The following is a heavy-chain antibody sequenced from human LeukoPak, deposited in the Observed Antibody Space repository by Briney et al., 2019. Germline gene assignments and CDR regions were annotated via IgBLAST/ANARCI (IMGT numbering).Heavy chain of an antibody. V-gene: IGHV4-30-2*01. CDR3: ARGFSSSWYDRYYYYGMDV. Sequence: PSQTLSHTCAVSGGSISSGGYSWSWIRQPPGRGLEWIVYIYHSGSTYYNPSLKSRVTISVDRSKNQFSLKLSSVTAADTAVYYCARGFSSSWYDRYYYYGMDVWGQGTTVTVSS. CDR2: IYHSGST. J-gene: IGHJ6*02. D-gene: IGHD6-13*01. CDR1: GGSISSGGYS.